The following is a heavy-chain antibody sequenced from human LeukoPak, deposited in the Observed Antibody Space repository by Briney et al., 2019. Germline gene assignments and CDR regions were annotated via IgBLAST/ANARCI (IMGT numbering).Heavy chain of an antibody. V-gene: IGHV3-7*04. D-gene: IGHD3-10*01. CDR3: ARAKEDYYGSGTYSTFD. Sequence: PSETLSLTSAVYGGSFSGYYWSWVRQAPGKGLEWVANIKQDGSEKDYVDSVKGRFTISRDNAKNSLSLQMNSLRAEDTAVYYCARAKEDYYGSGTYSTFDWGQGTLVTVSS. J-gene: IGHJ4*02. CDR2: IKQDGSEK. CDR1: GGSFSGYY.